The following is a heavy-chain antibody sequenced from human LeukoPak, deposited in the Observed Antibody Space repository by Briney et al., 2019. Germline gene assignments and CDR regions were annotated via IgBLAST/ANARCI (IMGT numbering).Heavy chain of an antibody. CDR2: ISYDGSNK. D-gene: IGHD2-15*01. J-gene: IGHJ4*02. CDR3: AKMPGHSADYYFDY. V-gene: IGHV3-30*18. CDR1: GFTFSSYG. Sequence: PGGSLRLSCAASGFTFSSYGMHWVRQAPGKGLEWVAVISYDGSNKYYADSVKGRFTISRDNSKNTLYLQMNSLRAEDTAVYYCAKMPGHSADYYFDYWGQGTLVTVSS.